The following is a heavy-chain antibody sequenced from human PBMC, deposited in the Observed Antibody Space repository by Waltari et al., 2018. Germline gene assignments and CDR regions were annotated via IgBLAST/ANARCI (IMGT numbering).Heavy chain of an antibody. CDR3: ARASGDLYYYGMDV. Sequence: QVQLQESGPGLVKPSETLSLTCAVSGYSISRGYSWGWLLQPPGKGLEWIGSIYHSGTTYYNPSLKRRVTISVDTSKNQFSLKLSSVTAADTAVYYCARASGDLYYYGMDVWGQGTTVTVSS. CDR1: GYSISRGYS. CDR2: IYHSGTT. D-gene: IGHD7-27*01. J-gene: IGHJ6*02. V-gene: IGHV4-38-2*01.